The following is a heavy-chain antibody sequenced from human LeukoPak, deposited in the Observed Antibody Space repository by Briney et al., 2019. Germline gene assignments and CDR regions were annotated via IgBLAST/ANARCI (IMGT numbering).Heavy chain of an antibody. J-gene: IGHJ4*02. D-gene: IGHD6-19*01. CDR2: ISAYNGNT. CDR3: ARALYSSGWSGVYFDY. V-gene: IGHV1-18*01. Sequence: ASVKVSRKASGYTFTSYGISWVRQAPGQGLERMGWISAYNGNTNYAQKLQGRVTMTTDTSTSTAYMELRSLRSDDTAVYYCARALYSSGWSGVYFDYWGQGTLVTVCS. CDR1: GYTFTSYG.